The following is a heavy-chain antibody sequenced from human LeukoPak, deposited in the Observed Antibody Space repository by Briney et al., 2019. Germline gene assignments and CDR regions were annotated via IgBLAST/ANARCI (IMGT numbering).Heavy chain of an antibody. D-gene: IGHD6-19*01. V-gene: IGHV4-39*01. Sequence: PSETLSLTCTVSGGSISSSSYYWGWIRQPPGKGLEWIGGIYYSGSTYYNPSLKSRVTISVDTSKNQFSLKLSSVTAADTAVYYCARGQWLVRYFDYWGQGTLVTVSS. CDR1: GGSISSSSYY. J-gene: IGHJ4*02. CDR3: ARGQWLVRYFDY. CDR2: IYYSGST.